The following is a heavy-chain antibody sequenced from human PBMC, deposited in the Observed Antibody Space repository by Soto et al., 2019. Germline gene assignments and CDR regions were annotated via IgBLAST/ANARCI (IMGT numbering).Heavy chain of an antibody. V-gene: IGHV3-21*01. Sequence: TGGSLRLSCAVSGFIFRRYSMNWVRQAPGKGLEWVSSIGTSGSYIYDTDSVKGRFTISRDNTKDSLYLQMNSLRAEDTAIYYCARGSAFIGLDYWGQGTPVTVSS. CDR2: IGTSGSYI. J-gene: IGHJ4*02. CDR1: GFIFRRYS. CDR3: ARGSAFIGLDY. D-gene: IGHD1-26*01.